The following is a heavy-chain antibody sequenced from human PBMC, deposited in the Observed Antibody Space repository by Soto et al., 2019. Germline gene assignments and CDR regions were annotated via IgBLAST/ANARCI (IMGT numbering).Heavy chain of an antibody. CDR3: AADTKEVLSATGVVLYYYGMDV. CDR1: GYTFTGYY. Sequence: QVQLVQSGAEVKKPGASVKVSCKASGYTFTGYYLHWVRQAPGQGLEWMGWINLNSGGTNYAQKFQGRVTMTRDTSINTAYMDLSRLRSDDTAMYYCAADTKEVLSATGVVLYYYGMDVWGQGTTVTVSS. D-gene: IGHD2-15*01. V-gene: IGHV1-2*02. CDR2: INLNSGGT. J-gene: IGHJ6*02.